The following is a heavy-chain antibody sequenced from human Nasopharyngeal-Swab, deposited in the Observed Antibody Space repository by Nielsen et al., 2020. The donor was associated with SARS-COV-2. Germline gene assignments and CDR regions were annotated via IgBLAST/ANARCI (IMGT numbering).Heavy chain of an antibody. CDR2: IWYDGSNK. CDR3: AREERVVVTAIPAYYFDY. Sequence: GGSLRLSCAASGFTFSSYGMHWVRQAPGKGLEWVAVIWYDGSNKYYADSVKGRFTISRDNSKNTLYLQMNSLRAEDTAVYYCAREERVVVTAIPAYYFDYWGQGTLVTVSS. D-gene: IGHD2-21*02. J-gene: IGHJ4*02. V-gene: IGHV3-33*01. CDR1: GFTFSSYG.